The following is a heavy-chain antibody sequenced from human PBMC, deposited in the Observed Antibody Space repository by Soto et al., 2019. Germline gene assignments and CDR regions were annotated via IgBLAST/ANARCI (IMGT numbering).Heavy chain of an antibody. CDR1: GGSSSRSNW. D-gene: IGHD1-26*01. CDR3: ARDPGEQIYRDYYYYGMDV. Sequence: PSETLSLTCAVSGGSSSRSNWWSWVRQPPGKGLEWIGEIYHSGSTNYNPSLKSRVTISVDKSKNQFSLKLSSVTAADTAVYYCARDPGEQIYRDYYYYGMDVWGQGTTVTVSS. J-gene: IGHJ6*02. CDR2: IYHSGST. V-gene: IGHV4-4*02.